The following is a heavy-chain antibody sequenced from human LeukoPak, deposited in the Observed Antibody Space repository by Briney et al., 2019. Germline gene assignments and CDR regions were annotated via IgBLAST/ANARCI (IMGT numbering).Heavy chain of an antibody. CDR2: IIPILGIA. CDR1: GGTFSSYA. Sequence: GASVKVSCKASGGTFSSYAISWVRQAPGQGLEWMGRIIPILGIANYAQKFQGRVTITADKSTSTAYMELSSLRSEDTAVYYCARLVATTYYYYGMDVWGQGTTVTVSS. CDR3: ARLVATTYYYYGMDV. V-gene: IGHV1-69*04. D-gene: IGHD5-12*01. J-gene: IGHJ6*02.